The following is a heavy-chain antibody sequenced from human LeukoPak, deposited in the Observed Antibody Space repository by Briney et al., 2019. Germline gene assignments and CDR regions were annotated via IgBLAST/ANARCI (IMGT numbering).Heavy chain of an antibody. Sequence: GGSLRLSCAASGFTFSDSSVHWVRQASGKGLEWVGRIRSKANNHATLYTASVQGRFTVSRDDAQNTAYLHMNSLKTEDTAVYYCSRYSSSPSWGQGTLVTVSS. D-gene: IGHD2-2*01. V-gene: IGHV3-73*01. CDR1: GFTFSDSS. CDR3: SRYSSSPS. CDR2: IRSKANNHAT. J-gene: IGHJ4*02.